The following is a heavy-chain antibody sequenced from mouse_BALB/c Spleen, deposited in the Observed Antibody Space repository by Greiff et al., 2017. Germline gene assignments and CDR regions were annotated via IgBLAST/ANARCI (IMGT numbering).Heavy chain of an antibody. CDR3: AREGYDGYYVAY. Sequence: EVMLVESGGGLVQPGGSRKLSCAASGFTFSSFGMHWVRQAPEKGLEWVAYISSGSSTIYYADTVKGRFTISRDNPKNTLFLQMTSLRSEDTAMYYCAREGYDGYYVAYWGQGTLVTVSA. D-gene: IGHD2-3*01. CDR2: ISSGSSTI. V-gene: IGHV5-17*02. CDR1: GFTFSSFG. J-gene: IGHJ3*01.